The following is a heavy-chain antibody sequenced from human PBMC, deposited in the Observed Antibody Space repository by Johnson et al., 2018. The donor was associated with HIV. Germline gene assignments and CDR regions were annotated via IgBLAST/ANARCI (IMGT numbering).Heavy chain of an antibody. V-gene: IGHV3-30*02. CDR3: ARGGVDYGGNLIGDAFDI. J-gene: IGHJ3*02. Sequence: QVQLVESGGGVVQPGGSLRLSCAASGFTFSSYGMHWVRQAPGKGLEWVAVIRYDGSNKYYADSVKGRFTISRDNSKNTLYLQRNSLRAEDPAVYYCARGGVDYGGNLIGDAFDIWGQGTMVTVSS. CDR2: IRYDGSNK. CDR1: GFTFSSYG. D-gene: IGHD4-23*01.